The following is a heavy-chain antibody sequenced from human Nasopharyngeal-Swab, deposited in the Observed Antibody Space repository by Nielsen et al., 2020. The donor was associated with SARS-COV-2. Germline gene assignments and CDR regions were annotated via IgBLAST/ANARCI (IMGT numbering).Heavy chain of an antibody. Sequence: GESLNLSCPAPGFPFSSYPLSWVRPAPRKGLEWVSAISGSGGSTYYADSVKGRFTISRDNSKNTLYLQMNSLRAEDTAVYYCAKDVDYDILTGSASNWGQGTLVTVSS. D-gene: IGHD3-9*01. J-gene: IGHJ4*02. CDR2: ISGSGGST. CDR1: GFPFSSYP. CDR3: AKDVDYDILTGSASN. V-gene: IGHV3-23*01.